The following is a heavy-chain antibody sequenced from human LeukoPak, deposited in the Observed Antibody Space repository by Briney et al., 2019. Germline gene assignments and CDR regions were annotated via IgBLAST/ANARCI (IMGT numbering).Heavy chain of an antibody. J-gene: IGHJ4*02. Sequence: GGSLRLSCAASGFTFSSYSMNWVRQAPGKGLEWISYISSSSSTIYYADSVKGRFTISRDNAKNSLYLQMNSLRAEDTAVYCCASRYCSSTSCYDYNYSDYWGQGTLVTVSS. CDR2: ISSSSSTI. D-gene: IGHD2-2*01. V-gene: IGHV3-48*01. CDR3: ASRYCSSTSCYDYNYSDY. CDR1: GFTFSSYS.